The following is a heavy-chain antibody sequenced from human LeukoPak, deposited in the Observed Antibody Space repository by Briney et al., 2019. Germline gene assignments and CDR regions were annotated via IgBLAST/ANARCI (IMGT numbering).Heavy chain of an antibody. CDR1: GYTFTSYY. CDR3: ARDRVVRGVIIHKLVDAFDI. Sequence: GASVRVSCKASGYTFTSYYMHWVRQAPGQGLEWMGIINPSGGSTSYAQKFQGRVTMTRDMSTSTVYMELSSLRSEDTAVYYCARDRVVRGVIIHKLVDAFDIWGQGTMVTVSS. J-gene: IGHJ3*02. CDR2: INPSGGST. D-gene: IGHD3-10*01. V-gene: IGHV1-46*01.